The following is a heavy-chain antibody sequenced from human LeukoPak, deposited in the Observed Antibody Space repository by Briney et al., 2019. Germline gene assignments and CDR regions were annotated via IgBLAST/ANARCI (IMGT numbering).Heavy chain of an antibody. D-gene: IGHD3-22*01. CDR1: GFTFSSYW. CDR3: AKDYDSSGYYFGYFDY. Sequence: GGSLRLSCAASGFTFSSYWMHWVRQAPGKGLEWVSGISWNSGSIGYADSVKGRFTISRDNAKNSLYLQMNSLRAEDTALYYCAKDYDSSGYYFGYFDYWGQGTLVTVSS. V-gene: IGHV3-9*01. CDR2: ISWNSGSI. J-gene: IGHJ4*02.